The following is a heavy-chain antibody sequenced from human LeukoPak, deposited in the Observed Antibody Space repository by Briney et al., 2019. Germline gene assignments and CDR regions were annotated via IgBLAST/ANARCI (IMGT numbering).Heavy chain of an antibody. CDR2: IYYSGST. CDR1: GGSISSYY. CDR3: ARYIVSYPHDAFDI. V-gene: IGHV4-59*01. Sequence: PSETLSLTCTVSGGSISSYYWSWIRQPPGKGLEWIGYIYYSGSTSYNPSLKSRVTISVDTSKKQFSLKLSSETAADTAFYYCARYIVSYPHDAFDIWGQGTMVTVSS. D-gene: IGHD1-26*01. J-gene: IGHJ3*02.